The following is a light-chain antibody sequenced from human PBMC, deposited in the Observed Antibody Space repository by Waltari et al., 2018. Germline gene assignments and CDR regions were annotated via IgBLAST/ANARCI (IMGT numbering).Light chain of an antibody. Sequence: QSALTQPASVSASPGQSITISCTGGGTDVGRYNFVSWYQKHPGKAPKLMIYDVINRPSGVSNRFSGSKSGNTASLTISGLQPEDEAXYYCSSYTTSSTLVXXGXXKVTVL. CDR2: DVI. J-gene: IGLJ2*01. CDR3: SSYTTSSTLV. V-gene: IGLV2-14*03. CDR1: GTDVGRYNF.